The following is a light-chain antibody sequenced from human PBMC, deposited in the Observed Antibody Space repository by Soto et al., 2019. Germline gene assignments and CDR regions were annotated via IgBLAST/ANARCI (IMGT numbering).Light chain of an antibody. CDR3: SSSTSSSTLDVV. Sequence: QSALTQPASVSGSPGQSITISCTGTSSDVVGYNYVSWYQQHPGKAPKLMIYDVSNRPSGVSNRFSGSKSGNTASLTISGLQAEDEADYYCSSSTSSSTLDVVFGGGTKVTVL. V-gene: IGLV2-14*01. CDR2: DVS. CDR1: SSDVVGYNY. J-gene: IGLJ2*01.